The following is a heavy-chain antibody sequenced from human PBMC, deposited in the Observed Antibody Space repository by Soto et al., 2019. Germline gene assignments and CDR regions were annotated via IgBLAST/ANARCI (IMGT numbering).Heavy chain of an antibody. CDR1: GFTFSSYA. CDR2: ISGSGGST. J-gene: IGHJ4*02. CDR3: AKSQLIVWTFRSGPFDY. D-gene: IGHD2-15*01. Sequence: PGGSLRLSCAASGFTFSSYAMSWVRQAPWKGLEWVSAISGSGGSTYYADSVKGRFTISRDNSKNTLYLQMSSLRAEDTAVYYCAKSQLIVWTFRSGPFDYWGQGTLVTVSS. V-gene: IGHV3-23*01.